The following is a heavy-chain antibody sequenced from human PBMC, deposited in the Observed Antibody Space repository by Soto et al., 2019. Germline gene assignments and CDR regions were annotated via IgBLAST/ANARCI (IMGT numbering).Heavy chain of an antibody. V-gene: IGHV4-31*03. CDR2: IFYSGSA. J-gene: IGHJ5*02. Sequence: PSETLSLTCIVSGDSISSGGYYWSWIRQHPVKGLEWIGYIFYSGSAFYNPSLKGRVTISVETSKNRFSLRLNSVTAADTAVYYCARDMSRYDSWSGYVSTTNWFDPWGQRALVTVSS. CDR1: GDSISSGGYY. D-gene: IGHD3-3*01. CDR3: ARDMSRYDSWSGYVSTTNWFDP.